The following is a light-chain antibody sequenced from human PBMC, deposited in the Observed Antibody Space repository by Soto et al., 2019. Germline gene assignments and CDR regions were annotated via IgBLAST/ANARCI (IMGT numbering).Light chain of an antibody. CDR3: QQRSNWPSIT. CDR2: DAS. Sequence: DIVWTQYPDTLSLSTGERATLSCSASQSVSSYLAWYQHKPGQAPRLLIYDASNRATGIPARFSGSGSGTDFTLTINSLEPEDFAVYYCQQRSNWPSITFGQGTRLEIK. V-gene: IGKV3-11*01. CDR1: QSVSSY. J-gene: IGKJ5*01.